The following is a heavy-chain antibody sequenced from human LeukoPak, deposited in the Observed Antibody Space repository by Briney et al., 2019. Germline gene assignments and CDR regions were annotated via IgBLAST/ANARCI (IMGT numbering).Heavy chain of an antibody. V-gene: IGHV3-74*01. CDR2: INSDGSST. D-gene: IGHD3-10*01. J-gene: IGHJ5*02. CDR1: GFTFSSYW. CDR3: ARDPVKVLWFGELLGVNWFDP. Sequence: GGSLRLSCAASGFTFSSYWMHWVRHAPGKGLVWVSRINSDGSSTIYADSVKGRFTISRDNAKNTLYLQMNSLRAEDTAVYYCARDPVKVLWFGELLGVNWFDPWGQGTLVTVSS.